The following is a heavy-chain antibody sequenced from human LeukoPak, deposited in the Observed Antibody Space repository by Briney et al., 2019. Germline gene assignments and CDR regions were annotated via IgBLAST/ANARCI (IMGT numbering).Heavy chain of an antibody. V-gene: IGHV3-30*04. CDR3: ARDPLGTRPGFDY. D-gene: IGHD1-1*01. CDR1: GFTFSSYA. CDR2: ISYDGSNK. Sequence: GGSLRLSCATSGFTFSSYAMHWVRQAPGKGLEWVAVISYDGSNKYYADSVKGRFTISRDNSKNTLYLQMNSLRTEDTAVYYCARDPLGTRPGFDYWGQGTLVTVSS. J-gene: IGHJ4*02.